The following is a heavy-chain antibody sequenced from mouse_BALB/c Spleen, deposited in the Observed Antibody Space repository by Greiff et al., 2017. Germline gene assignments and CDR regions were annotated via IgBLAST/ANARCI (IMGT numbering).Heavy chain of an antibody. Sequence: VKLVESGGGLVQPGGSRTLSCAASGFTFSSFGMHWVRQAPEKGLEWVAYISSGSSTIYYAATVKGRFTISIDNPKNTLFLQMTSLRSEDTAMYYCAISADGYLLAYWGQGTLVTVSA. CDR1: GFTFSSFG. D-gene: IGHD2-3*01. CDR2: ISSGSSTI. V-gene: IGHV5-17*02. CDR3: AISADGYLLAY. J-gene: IGHJ3*01.